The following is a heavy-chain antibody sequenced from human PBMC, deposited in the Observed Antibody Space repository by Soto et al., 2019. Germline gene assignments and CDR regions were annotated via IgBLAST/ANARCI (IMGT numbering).Heavy chain of an antibody. D-gene: IGHD3-16*02. Sequence: PXGSLRLSCAASGFAFSNACMSWVRQAPGKGLEWVGRMKKKTDGGTTYYAAPVKGRFAISRDDVKSTLYLQMNSLKTEDTAVYYCTTRFTNGDTVVRDYWGQGTLVTVSS. CDR3: TTRFTNGDTVVRDY. J-gene: IGHJ4*01. CDR1: GFAFSNAC. CDR2: MKKKTDGGTT. V-gene: IGHV3-15*01.